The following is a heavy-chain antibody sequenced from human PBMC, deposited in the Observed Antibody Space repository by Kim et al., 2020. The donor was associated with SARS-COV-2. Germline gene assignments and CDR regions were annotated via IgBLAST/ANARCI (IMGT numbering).Heavy chain of an antibody. J-gene: IGHJ5*02. V-gene: IGHV3-30*18. CDR2: ISYDGSNK. Sequence: GGSLRLSCAASGFTFSSYGMHWVRQAPGKGLEWVAVISYDGSNKYYADSVKGRFTISRDNSKNTLYLQMNSLRAEDTAVYYCAKSGARFDYYDSSGLLSWFDPWGQGTLVTVSS. CDR1: GFTFSSYG. D-gene: IGHD3-22*01. CDR3: AKSGARFDYYDSSGLLSWFDP.